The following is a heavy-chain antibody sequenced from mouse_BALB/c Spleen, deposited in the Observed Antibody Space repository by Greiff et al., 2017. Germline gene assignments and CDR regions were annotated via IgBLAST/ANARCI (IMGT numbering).Heavy chain of an antibody. CDR2: IHYSGST. D-gene: IGHD2-4*01. V-gene: IGHV3-1*02. CDR3: ASGEPSTMITTGAYAMDY. CDR1: GYSITSGYS. Sequence: EVKLQESGPDLVKPSQSLSLTCTVTGYSITSGYSWHWIRQFPGNKLEWMGYIHYSGSTNYNPSLKSRISITRDTSKNQFFLQLNSVTTEDTATYYCASGEPSTMITTGAYAMDYWGQGTSVTVSS. J-gene: IGHJ4*01.